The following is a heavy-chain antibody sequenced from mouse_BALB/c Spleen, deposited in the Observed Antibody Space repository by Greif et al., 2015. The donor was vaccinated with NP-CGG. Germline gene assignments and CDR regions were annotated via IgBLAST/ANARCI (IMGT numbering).Heavy chain of an antibody. V-gene: IGHV1-87*01. CDR1: GYTFTSYW. J-gene: IGHJ4*01. Sequence: QVQLKESGAELARPGASVKLSCKASGYTFTSYWMQWVKQRPGQGLEWIGAIYPGDGDTRYTQKFKGKATLTADKSSSTAYMQLSSLASEDSAVYYCAREGNTGIYYAMDYWGQGTSVTVSS. D-gene: IGHD4-1*01. CDR2: IYPGDGDT. CDR3: AREGNTGIYYAMDY.